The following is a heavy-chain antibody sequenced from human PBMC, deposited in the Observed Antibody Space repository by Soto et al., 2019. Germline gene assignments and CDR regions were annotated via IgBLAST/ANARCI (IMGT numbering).Heavy chain of an antibody. CDR1: GFTFSDYY. Sequence: LRLSCAASGFTFSDYYMSWIRQAPGKGLEWVSYISSSGSMIYYADSVNGRFTISRDNAKNSLYLHLNSLRAEDTAVYYCARDLRYYTSSGYFDYWGQGTLVTVSS. V-gene: IGHV3-11*01. D-gene: IGHD3-22*01. CDR2: ISSSGSMI. J-gene: IGHJ4*02. CDR3: ARDLRYYTSSGYFDY.